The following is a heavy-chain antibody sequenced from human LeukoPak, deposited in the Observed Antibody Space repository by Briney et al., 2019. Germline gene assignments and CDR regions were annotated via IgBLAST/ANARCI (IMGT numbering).Heavy chain of an antibody. CDR2: ISYDGSNK. V-gene: IGHV3-30*04. CDR1: GFTFSSYA. CDR3: ARDYSNKGRWFDP. Sequence: GGSLRLSCAASGFTFSSYARHWVRQAPGKGLEWVAVISYDGSNKYYADSVKGRFTISRDNSKNTLYLQMNSLRAEDTAVYYCARDYSNKGRWFDPWGQGALVTVSS. J-gene: IGHJ5*02. D-gene: IGHD4-11*01.